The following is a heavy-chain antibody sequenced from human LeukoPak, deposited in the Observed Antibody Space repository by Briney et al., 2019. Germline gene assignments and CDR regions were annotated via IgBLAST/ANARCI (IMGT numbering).Heavy chain of an antibody. CDR1: GFTFSSYA. V-gene: IGHV3-23*01. D-gene: IGHD5-12*01. CDR3: AKDQGGYSAYGHLDY. Sequence: GGSLRLTCAASGFTFSSYAMSWVRQAPGKGLEWVSGIGATGVSTFYGDSVKGRFTMSRDNSKNTLYLRMDSLRAEDTAVYYCAKDQGGYSAYGHLDYWGQGTLVTVSS. CDR2: IGATGVST. J-gene: IGHJ4*02.